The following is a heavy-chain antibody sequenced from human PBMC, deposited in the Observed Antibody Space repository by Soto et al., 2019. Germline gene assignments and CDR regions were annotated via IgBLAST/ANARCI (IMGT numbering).Heavy chain of an antibody. V-gene: IGHV3-48*01. CDR1: GFTFSSYS. Sequence: GGSLRLSCAASGFTFSSYSMNWVRQAPGKGLEWVSYISSSSTIYYADSVKGRFTISRDNAKNSLYLQMNSLRAEDTAVYYCARDASDFDYWGQGTLVTVSS. J-gene: IGHJ4*02. CDR3: ARDASDFDY. CDR2: ISSSSTI.